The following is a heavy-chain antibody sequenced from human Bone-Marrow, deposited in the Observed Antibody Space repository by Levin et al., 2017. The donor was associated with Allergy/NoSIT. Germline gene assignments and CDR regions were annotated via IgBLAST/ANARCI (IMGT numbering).Heavy chain of an antibody. J-gene: IGHJ6*03. V-gene: IGHV1-8*01. CDR3: ARGPRFYDILTGYTHYYMDV. CDR2: MNPNSGNT. CDR1: GYTFTSYD. D-gene: IGHD3-9*01. Sequence: ASVKVSCKASGYTFTSYDINWVRQATGQGLEWMGWMNPNSGNTGYAQKFQGRVTMTRNTSISTAYMELSSLRSEDTAVYYCARGPRFYDILTGYTHYYMDVWGKGTTVTVSS.